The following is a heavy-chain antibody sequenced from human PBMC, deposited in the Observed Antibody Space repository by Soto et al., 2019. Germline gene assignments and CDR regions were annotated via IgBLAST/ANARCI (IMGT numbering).Heavy chain of an antibody. D-gene: IGHD2-2*01. Sequence: ASVKVSCKASGYTFTSYGISWVRQAPGQGLEWMGWISAYNSNTNYAQKLQGRVTMTTDTSTSTAYMELRSLRSDDTAVYYCARPYCSSTSCLPDYWGQGTQVTVSS. CDR3: ARPYCSSTSCLPDY. CDR2: ISAYNSNT. V-gene: IGHV1-18*01. CDR1: GYTFTSYG. J-gene: IGHJ4*02.